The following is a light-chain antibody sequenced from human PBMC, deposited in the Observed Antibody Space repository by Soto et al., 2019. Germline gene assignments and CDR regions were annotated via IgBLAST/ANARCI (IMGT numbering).Light chain of an antibody. CDR3: QQYDSSPVT. V-gene: IGKV3-20*01. Sequence: IVLTQSPGTLSLSPGARATLSCGASQSVSASYLAWYQQKPGQSPRLLIYGASRRATGIPDRFSAGGSGTDFTLTISRLEPEDFAVYYCQQYDSSPVTFGQGSKVEIK. CDR2: GAS. J-gene: IGKJ2*01. CDR1: QSVSASY.